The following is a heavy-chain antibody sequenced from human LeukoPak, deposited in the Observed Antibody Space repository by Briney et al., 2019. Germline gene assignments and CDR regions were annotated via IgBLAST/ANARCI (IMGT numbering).Heavy chain of an antibody. CDR2: IYYSGST. V-gene: IGHV4-59*01. CDR3: ASLRSPPRGFDP. D-gene: IGHD4-17*01. Sequence: SETLSLTCAVSGGSISSYYWSWIRQPPGKGLEWIGYIYYSGSTNYNPSLKSRVTISVDTSKNQFSLKLSSVTAADTAVYYCASLRSPPRGFDPWGQGTLVTVSS. J-gene: IGHJ5*02. CDR1: GGSISSYY.